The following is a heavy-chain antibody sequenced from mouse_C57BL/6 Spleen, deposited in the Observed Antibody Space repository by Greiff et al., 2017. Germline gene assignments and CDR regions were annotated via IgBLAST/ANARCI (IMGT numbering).Heavy chain of an antibody. V-gene: IGHV2-2*01. Sequence: VMLVESGPGLVQPSQSLSITCTVSGFSLTSYGVHWVRQSPGKGLEWLGVIWSGGSTDYNAAFISRLSISKDNSKSQVFFKMNSLQADDTAIYYCARMVTTIWYFDVWGTGTTVTVSS. CDR1: GFSLTSYG. CDR2: IWSGGST. J-gene: IGHJ1*03. D-gene: IGHD2-2*01. CDR3: ARMVTTIWYFDV.